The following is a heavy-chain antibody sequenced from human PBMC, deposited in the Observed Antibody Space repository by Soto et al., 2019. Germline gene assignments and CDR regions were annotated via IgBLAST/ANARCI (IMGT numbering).Heavy chain of an antibody. Sequence: GGSLRLSCAASGFTFSSYWMHWIRQAPGKGLEWVSYISSTSSYTNYADSVKGRFTISRDNAKNSLYLQMNNLRAEDTAVYYCARAGWDYYDTSGYHITPDYWGQGTLVTVSS. V-gene: IGHV3-11*05. D-gene: IGHD3-22*01. J-gene: IGHJ4*02. CDR3: ARAGWDYYDTSGYHITPDY. CDR2: ISSTSSYT. CDR1: GFTFSSYW.